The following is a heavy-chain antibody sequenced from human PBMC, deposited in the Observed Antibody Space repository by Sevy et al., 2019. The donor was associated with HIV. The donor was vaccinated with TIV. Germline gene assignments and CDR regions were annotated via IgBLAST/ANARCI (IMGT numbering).Heavy chain of an antibody. D-gene: IGHD2-21*02. Sequence: SETLSLTCTVSGGSISSYYWSWIRQPPGKGLEWIGYIYYSGSTNYNPSLKSRVTISVDTSKNQFSLKLSSVTAADTAVYYCARDLGDGLRLGGDYYYYGMDVWGQGTTVTVSS. V-gene: IGHV4-59*13. CDR3: ARDLGDGLRLGGDYYYYGMDV. CDR2: IYYSGST. CDR1: GGSISSYY. J-gene: IGHJ6*02.